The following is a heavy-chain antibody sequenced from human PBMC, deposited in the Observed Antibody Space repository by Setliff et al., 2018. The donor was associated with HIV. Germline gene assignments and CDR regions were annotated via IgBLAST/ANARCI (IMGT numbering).Heavy chain of an antibody. Sequence: ASVKVSCKASGYTFSNYFLHWVRQAPGQGLEWMGIIDPSGERPTYAQKFQGRVIMTWDTSTSTVHMELSSLRSDDTAVYYCARDQTTMGDFDYWGPGTLVTVSS. D-gene: IGHD1-26*01. J-gene: IGHJ4*02. V-gene: IGHV1-46*01. CDR3: ARDQTTMGDFDY. CDR2: IDPSGERP. CDR1: GYTFSNYF.